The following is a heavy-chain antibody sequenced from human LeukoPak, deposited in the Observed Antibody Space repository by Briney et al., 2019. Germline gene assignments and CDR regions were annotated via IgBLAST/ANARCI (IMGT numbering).Heavy chain of an antibody. D-gene: IGHD3-3*02. CDR3: ARVDGTFLEWLLADAFDI. Sequence: GGSLRLSCAASGFTLDDYAMHWVRQAPGKGLEWVSGISWNSGAIGYTDSVKGRFTISRDNAKNSLYLQMNSLRAEDTAVYYCARVDGTFLEWLLADAFDIWGQGTMVTVSS. CDR1: GFTLDDYA. CDR2: ISWNSGAI. J-gene: IGHJ3*02. V-gene: IGHV3-9*01.